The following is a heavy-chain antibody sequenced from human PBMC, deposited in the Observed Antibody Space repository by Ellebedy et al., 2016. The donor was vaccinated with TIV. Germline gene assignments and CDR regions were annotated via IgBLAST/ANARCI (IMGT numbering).Heavy chain of an antibody. Sequence: GGSLRLSCATSGFTFSSYAMHWVRQAPGKGLEWVAVMWHGGINKDYAASVKGRFAISGDNSKNTLYLQMNNLRAEDTAVYYCARGEYSGYAPPAYWGQGTLVIVSS. D-gene: IGHD5-12*01. CDR1: GFTFSSYA. V-gene: IGHV3-33*01. J-gene: IGHJ4*02. CDR2: MWHGGINK. CDR3: ARGEYSGYAPPAY.